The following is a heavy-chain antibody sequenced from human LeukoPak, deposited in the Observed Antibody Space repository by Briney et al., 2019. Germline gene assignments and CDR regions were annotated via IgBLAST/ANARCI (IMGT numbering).Heavy chain of an antibody. V-gene: IGHV3-64*01. CDR2: ISSNGGST. CDR3: ARVAEGDSSACDY. J-gene: IGHJ4*02. CDR1: GFTFSSYA. D-gene: IGHD3-22*01. Sequence: GGSLRLSCAASGFTFSSYAMHWVRQAPGKGLEYVSAISSNGGSTYYANSVKGRFTISRDNSKNTLYLQMGSLRAEDMAVYYCARVAEGDSSACDYWGQGTLVTVSS.